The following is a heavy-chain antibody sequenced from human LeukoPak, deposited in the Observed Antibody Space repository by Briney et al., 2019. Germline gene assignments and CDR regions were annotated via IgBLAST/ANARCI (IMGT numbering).Heavy chain of an antibody. CDR1: GGSFSGYY. CDR2: INHSGST. J-gene: IGHJ4*02. Sequence: SETLSLTCAVYGGSFSGYYWSWIRQPPGKGPEWIGEINHSGSTNYNPSLKSRVTISVDTSKNQFSLKLSSVTAADTAVYYCARNDGDGYNLNYWGQGTLVTVSS. D-gene: IGHD5-24*01. V-gene: IGHV4-34*01. CDR3: ARNDGDGYNLNY.